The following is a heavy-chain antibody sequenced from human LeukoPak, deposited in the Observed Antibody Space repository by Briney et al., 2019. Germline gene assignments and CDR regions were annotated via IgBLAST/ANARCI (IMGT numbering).Heavy chain of an antibody. Sequence: ASVKVSYKASGYTFTGYYIHWVRQAPGQGLEWMGWINPNNGGTNYAQKFQDRVTMTRDTSISTAYMELSRLRSDDTAVYYCARDQNYYDSSGYYGIDCWGQGTLVTVSS. V-gene: IGHV1-2*02. CDR3: ARDQNYYDSSGYYGIDC. D-gene: IGHD3-22*01. CDR1: GYTFTGYY. CDR2: INPNNGGT. J-gene: IGHJ4*02.